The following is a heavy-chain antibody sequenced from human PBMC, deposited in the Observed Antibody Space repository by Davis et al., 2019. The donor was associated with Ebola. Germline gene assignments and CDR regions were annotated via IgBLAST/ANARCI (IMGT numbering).Heavy chain of an antibody. Sequence: MPSETLSLTCTVSGGSISSSSYYWGWIRQPPGKGLEWIGEINHSGSTNYNPSLKSRVTISVDTSKNQFSLKLSSVTAADTAVYYCARDKVSYGMDVWGQGTTVTVSS. V-gene: IGHV4-39*02. D-gene: IGHD2-8*01. CDR3: ARDKVSYGMDV. J-gene: IGHJ6*02. CDR2: INHSGST. CDR1: GGSISSSSYY.